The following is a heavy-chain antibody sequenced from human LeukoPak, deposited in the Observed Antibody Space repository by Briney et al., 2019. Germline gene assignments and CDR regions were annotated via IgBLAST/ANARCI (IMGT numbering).Heavy chain of an antibody. CDR1: GGSISSYY. V-gene: IGHV4-59*01. J-gene: IGHJ5*02. CDR3: ARGVGSSGWFTDNHWFDP. Sequence: SETLSLTSTVSGGSISSYYWSWIRQPPGKGLEWIGYIYYSGSTNYNPSLKSRVTISVDTSKNQFSLKLSSVTAADTAVYYCARGVGSSGWFTDNHWFDPWGQGTLVTVSS. CDR2: IYYSGST. D-gene: IGHD6-19*01.